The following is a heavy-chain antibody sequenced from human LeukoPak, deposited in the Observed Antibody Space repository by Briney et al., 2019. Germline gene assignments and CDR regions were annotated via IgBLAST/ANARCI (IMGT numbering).Heavy chain of an antibody. Sequence: ASVKVSCKASGYTFTSYDINWVRQATGQGLEWMGWMNPNSGNTGYAQKFQGRVTMTRDTSISTAYMELSRLRSDDTAVYYCARGRLGIAARYFDYWGQGTLVTVSS. V-gene: IGHV1-8*01. J-gene: IGHJ4*02. CDR1: GYTFTSYD. D-gene: IGHD6-6*01. CDR3: ARGRLGIAARYFDY. CDR2: MNPNSGNT.